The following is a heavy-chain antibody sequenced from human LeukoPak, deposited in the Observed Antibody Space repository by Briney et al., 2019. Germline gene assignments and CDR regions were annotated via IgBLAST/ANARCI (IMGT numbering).Heavy chain of an antibody. CDR1: GGSISSSSYY. Sequence: SETLPLTCTVSGGSISSSSYYWGWIRQPPGKGLEWIGSIYYSGSTYYNPSLKSRVTISVDTSKNQFSLKLSSVTAADTAVYYCASNYYDSSGLDYWGQGTLVTVSS. CDR3: ASNYYDSSGLDY. V-gene: IGHV4-39*07. J-gene: IGHJ4*02. D-gene: IGHD3-22*01. CDR2: IYYSGST.